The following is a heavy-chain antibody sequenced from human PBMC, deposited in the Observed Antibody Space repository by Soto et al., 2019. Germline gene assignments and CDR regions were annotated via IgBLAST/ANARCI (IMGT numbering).Heavy chain of an antibody. V-gene: IGHV3-33*01. CDR3: VRAAGYSGNDYVYYYGMDV. J-gene: IGHJ6*02. D-gene: IGHD5-12*01. CDR1: GFTFRNYG. CDR2: VWYDGGNK. Sequence: QVQLVESGGGVVQPGRSLRLSCAASGFTFRNYGMHWVRQAPAKGLEWVALVWYDGGNKNYVDSVKGRFTISRDNSKNTLYLQMNSLRDEDTAVYYCVRAAGYSGNDYVYYYGMDVWGQGTKVTLSS.